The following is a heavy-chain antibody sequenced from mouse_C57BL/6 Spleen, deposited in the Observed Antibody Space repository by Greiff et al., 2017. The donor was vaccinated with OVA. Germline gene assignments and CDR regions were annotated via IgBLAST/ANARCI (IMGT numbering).Heavy chain of an antibody. CDR1: GYAFSSSW. D-gene: IGHD1-1*01. V-gene: IGHV1-82*01. J-gene: IGHJ1*03. CDR3: ARWDYGSSDWYFDV. Sequence: VQLVESGPELVKPGASVKISCKASGYAFSSSWMNWVKQRPGKGLEWIGRIYPGDGDTNYNGKFKGKATLTADKSSSTAYMQLSSLTSEDSAVYFCARWDYGSSDWYFDVWGTGTTVTVSS. CDR2: IYPGDGDT.